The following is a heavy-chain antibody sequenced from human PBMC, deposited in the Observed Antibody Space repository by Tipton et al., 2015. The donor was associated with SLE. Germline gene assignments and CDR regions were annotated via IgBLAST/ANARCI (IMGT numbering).Heavy chain of an antibody. V-gene: IGHV4-39*07. CDR3: ARTAGRSVKLWYFDL. J-gene: IGHJ2*01. Sequence: LRLSCAASGFTFSSYAMTWVRQAPGKGLEWIGSIYYSGSTYYNPSLKSRVTISVDTSKNQFSLKLSSVTDVDTAVYYCARTAGRSVKLWYFDLWGRGTLVTVSS. CDR2: IYYSGST. CDR1: GFTFSSYA. D-gene: IGHD5-18*01.